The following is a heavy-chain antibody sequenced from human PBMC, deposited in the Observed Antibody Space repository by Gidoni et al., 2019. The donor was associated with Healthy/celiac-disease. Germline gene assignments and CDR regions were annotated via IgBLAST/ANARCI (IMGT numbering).Heavy chain of an antibody. D-gene: IGHD3-10*01. Sequence: QVQLQQWGAGLLKPSETLSLTCAVYGGSFSGYYWSWIRQPPGKGLEWIGEINHSGSTNYNPSLKSRVTISVDTSKNQFSLKLSSVTAADTAVYYCARKGMVRDFDWFDPWGQGTLVTVSS. CDR3: ARKGMVRDFDWFDP. CDR2: INHSGST. J-gene: IGHJ5*02. V-gene: IGHV4-34*01. CDR1: GGSFSGYY.